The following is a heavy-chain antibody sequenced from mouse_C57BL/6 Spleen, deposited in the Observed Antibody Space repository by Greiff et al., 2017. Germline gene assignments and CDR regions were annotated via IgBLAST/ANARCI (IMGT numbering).Heavy chain of an antibody. CDR2: IYPGSGST. J-gene: IGHJ1*03. CDR3: ARAYGSSYYWYFDV. Sequence: QVQLQQPGPELVKPGASVKMSCKASAYTFTSYWITWVKQRPGQGLEWIGDIYPGSGSTNYNEKFKSKATLTVDTSSSTAYMQLSSLTSEDSAVYYCARAYGSSYYWYFDVWGTGTTVTVSS. V-gene: IGHV1-55*01. D-gene: IGHD1-1*01. CDR1: AYTFTSYW.